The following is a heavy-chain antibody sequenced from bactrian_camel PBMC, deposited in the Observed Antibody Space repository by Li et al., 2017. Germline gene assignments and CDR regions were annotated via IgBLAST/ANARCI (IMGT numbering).Heavy chain of an antibody. V-gene: IGHV3S53*01. CDR2: ISPDGKE. D-gene: IGHD2*01. CDR1: WGFDDANA. Sequence: HVQLVESGGGSVQIGGSLTLVCAASWGFDDANAEWGWFRQTAGAQCEMVASISPDGKEYYSDSVKGRFAISKDNAKNTLYLQMNSLKPEDTAMYYCAAELRPGGGYCYRDEADFGYWGQGTQVTVS. J-gene: IGHJ6*01. CDR3: AAELRPGGGYCYRDEADFGY.